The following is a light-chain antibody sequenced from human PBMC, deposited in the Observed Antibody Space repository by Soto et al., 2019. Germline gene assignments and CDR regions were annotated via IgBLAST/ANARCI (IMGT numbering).Light chain of an antibody. J-gene: IGKJ1*01. CDR1: QGISSA. Sequence: TPTPASLSPPAVGGRTITCRASQGISSALGWYQQKPGKAPKLLIYAASSLQSGVPSRFSGSGSGTDFTLTISSLQPEDFATYYCLQDYNYPWTFGQGTKVDI. CDR2: AAS. CDR3: LQDYNYPWT. V-gene: IGKV1-6*01.